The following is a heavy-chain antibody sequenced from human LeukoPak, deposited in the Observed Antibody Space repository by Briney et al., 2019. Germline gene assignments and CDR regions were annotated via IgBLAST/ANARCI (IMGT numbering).Heavy chain of an antibody. D-gene: IGHD6-13*01. V-gene: IGHV4-34*01. CDR3: ASGIAAAGRGY. Sequence: PSETLSLTCAVYGGSFSGYYWSWIRQPPGKGLEWIGEINHSGSTNYNPSLKSRVTISVDTSKNQFSLKLSSVTAADTAVYYCASGIAAAGRGYWGQGTLVTVSS. CDR2: INHSGST. J-gene: IGHJ4*02. CDR1: GGSFSGYY.